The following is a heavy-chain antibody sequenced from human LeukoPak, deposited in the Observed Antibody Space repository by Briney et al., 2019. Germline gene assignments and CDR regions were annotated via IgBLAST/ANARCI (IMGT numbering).Heavy chain of an antibody. Sequence: PSQTLSLTCTVSGGSVSSGGYYWSWIRQPPGKGLEWIGYIYHSGSTYYNPSLKSRVTISVDRSKNQFSLKLSSVTAADTAVYYCARDPYYDFWSGSYYMDVWGKGTTVTVSS. CDR3: ARDPYYDFWSGSYYMDV. D-gene: IGHD3-3*01. J-gene: IGHJ6*03. CDR1: GGSVSSGGYY. V-gene: IGHV4-30-2*01. CDR2: IYHSGST.